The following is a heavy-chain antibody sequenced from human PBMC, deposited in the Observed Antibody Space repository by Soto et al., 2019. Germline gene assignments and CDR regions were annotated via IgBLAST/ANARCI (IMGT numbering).Heavy chain of an antibody. CDR2: VYYSGST. D-gene: IGHD3-16*01. CDR1: GGSISTYY. V-gene: IGHV4-59*01. CDR3: ARAGDTGHYYYYYYMDV. J-gene: IGHJ6*03. Sequence: SETLSLTCTVSGGSISTYYWSWVRQPPGKGLEWIGYVYYSGSTNYNPSLKSRVTISVDTSKNQFSLKLTSVTAADTAVYYCARAGDTGHYYYYYYMDVWGKGTTVTVSS.